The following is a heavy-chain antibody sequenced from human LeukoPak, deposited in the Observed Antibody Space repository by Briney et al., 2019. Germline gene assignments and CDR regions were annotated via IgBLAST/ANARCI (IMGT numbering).Heavy chain of an antibody. Sequence: SETLSLTCTVSGGSINSYYWSWIRQPAGKGLEWIGRIYSTGSTNYNPSLMSRVTMSIDTSKNQFSLKLRSVTAAGTAVYYCARVLSITGTPYYFDYWGQGTLVTVSS. CDR3: ARVLSITGTPYYFDY. CDR2: IYSTGST. J-gene: IGHJ4*02. D-gene: IGHD1-7*01. CDR1: GGSINSYY. V-gene: IGHV4-4*07.